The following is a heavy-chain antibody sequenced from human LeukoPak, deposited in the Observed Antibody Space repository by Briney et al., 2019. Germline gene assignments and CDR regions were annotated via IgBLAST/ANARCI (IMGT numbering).Heavy chain of an antibody. D-gene: IGHD6-6*01. J-gene: IGHJ5*02. V-gene: IGHV4-39*01. CDR2: IYYSGST. CDR3: ARSPIRAQLGYNRFDP. Sequence: SETLSLTCTVSGGPISSSSYYWGWIRQPPGKGLEWIGSIYYSGSTYYNPSLKSRVTISVDTSKNQFSLKLSSVTAADTAVYYCARSPIRAQLGYNRFDPWGQGTLVTVSS. CDR1: GGPISSSSYY.